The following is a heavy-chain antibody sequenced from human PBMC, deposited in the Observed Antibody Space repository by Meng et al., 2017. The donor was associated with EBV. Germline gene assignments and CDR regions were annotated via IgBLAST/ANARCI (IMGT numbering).Heavy chain of an antibody. J-gene: IGHJ4*02. V-gene: IGHV4-39*07. CDR2: FYSVATT. Sequence: QLQLHDSGPGLVMPSATLSLIFTVSGGSISTPHYYWGWIRQPPGKGLEWIGTFYSVATTFYNPSLKSRLTISVDTSKNQFSLRLSSVTAADTAIYYCVRGYDYGDYVDYWGQGTLVTVSS. CDR3: VRGYDYGDYVDY. D-gene: IGHD4-17*01. CDR1: GGSISTPHYY.